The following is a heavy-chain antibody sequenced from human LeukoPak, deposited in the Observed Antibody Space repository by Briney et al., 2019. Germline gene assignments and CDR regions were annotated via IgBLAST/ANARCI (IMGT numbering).Heavy chain of an antibody. V-gene: IGHV4-4*07. Sequence: PSETLSLTCTVSGNSFGDYYWSWVRQPAGKGLEWIGRIYTSGSTTYNPSLKSRVTMSVDTSKSQFSLNLMSVTAADTAVYYCTRDTGTTGEVKFDPWGQGTLVTVSS. CDR1: GNSFGDYY. D-gene: IGHD4-17*01. CDR2: IYTSGST. CDR3: TRDTGTTGEVKFDP. J-gene: IGHJ5*02.